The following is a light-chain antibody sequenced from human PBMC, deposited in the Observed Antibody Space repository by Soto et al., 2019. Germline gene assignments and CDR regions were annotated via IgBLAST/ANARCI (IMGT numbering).Light chain of an antibody. Sequence: EIVLTQSPGTLSLSPGERATLSCRASQSVNGNYLAWYQQIPGQAPRLLIYRASSRATGIPDRFSGSGSGTDFTLTISRLEPEDFAVYYCQYYGGIPLNCGGGTKVEIK. V-gene: IGKV3-20*01. CDR1: QSVNGNY. CDR3: QYYGGIPLN. CDR2: RAS. J-gene: IGKJ4*01.